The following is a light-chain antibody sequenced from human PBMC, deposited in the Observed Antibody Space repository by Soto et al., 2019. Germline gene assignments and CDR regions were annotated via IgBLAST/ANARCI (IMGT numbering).Light chain of an antibody. J-gene: IGKJ4*01. Sequence: DIPMTQSPSTLSASVGDRVTITCRASQSISSWLAWYQQKPGKAPKLLIYKASSLESGVPSRFSGSGSGTEFTLTISSLQPDDFATYYCQQSYSTPPTFGGGTKVEIK. CDR1: QSISSW. CDR2: KAS. V-gene: IGKV1-5*03. CDR3: QQSYSTPPT.